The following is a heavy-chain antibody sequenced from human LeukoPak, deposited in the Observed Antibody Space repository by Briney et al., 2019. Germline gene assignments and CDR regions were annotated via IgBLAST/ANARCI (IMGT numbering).Heavy chain of an antibody. CDR3: ARDYDILTGYFPIGLDY. Sequence: GGSLRLSCAASGFTFSNYEMNWVRQAPGKGLELISYISNSGSTIYYADSVKGRFTISRDNAKNSLYLQMNSLRAEDTAIYYCARDYDILTGYFPIGLDYWGQGTLVTVSS. CDR2: ISNSGSTI. D-gene: IGHD3-9*01. J-gene: IGHJ4*02. V-gene: IGHV3-48*03. CDR1: GFTFSNYE.